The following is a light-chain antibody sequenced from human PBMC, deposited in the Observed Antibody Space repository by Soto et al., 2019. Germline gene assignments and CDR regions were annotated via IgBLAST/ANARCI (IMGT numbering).Light chain of an antibody. CDR2: EVS. CDR3: CSYAGSSTSLV. CDR1: SSDVGGHND. J-gene: IGLJ2*01. Sequence: QSALTQPASVSGSLGQSITISCSGTSSDVGGHNDVSWYQKYPGEAPKLLIYEVSKRPSGVSNRFSGSKSGNTASLTISGLQAEDEADYYCCSYAGSSTSLVFGGGTKLTVL. V-gene: IGLV2-23*02.